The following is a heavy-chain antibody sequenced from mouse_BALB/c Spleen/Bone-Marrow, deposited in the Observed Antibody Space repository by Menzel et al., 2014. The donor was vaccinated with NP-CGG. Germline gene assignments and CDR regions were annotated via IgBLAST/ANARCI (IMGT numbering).Heavy chain of an antibody. CDR3: ARYDGPAWFAY. Sequence: VQLQQSGAGLVKPGASVKLSCKASGYTFTFYWIHWVKQRPGQGLEWIGEINPSNGRTNYNEKFKNKATLTVDKSSSTAYMQLSSLTSEDSAVYFCARYDGPAWFAYWGQGTLVTVSA. V-gene: IGHV1S81*02. J-gene: IGHJ3*01. CDR2: INPSNGRT. CDR1: GYTFTFYW. D-gene: IGHD2-3*01.